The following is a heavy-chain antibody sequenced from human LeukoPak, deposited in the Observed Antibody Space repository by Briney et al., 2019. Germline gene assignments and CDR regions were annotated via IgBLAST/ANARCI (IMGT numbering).Heavy chain of an antibody. D-gene: IGHD3-9*01. J-gene: IGHJ5*02. CDR1: GGSISSYY. V-gene: IGHV4-59*01. CDR2: IYYSGST. CDR3: AGANYDILTGYYHWFDP. Sequence: SETLSLTCTVSGGSISSYYWSWIRQPPGKGLEWIGYIYYSGSTNYNPSLKSRVTISVDTSKNQFSLKLSSVTAADTAVYYCAGANYDILTGYYHWFDPWGQGTLVTVSS.